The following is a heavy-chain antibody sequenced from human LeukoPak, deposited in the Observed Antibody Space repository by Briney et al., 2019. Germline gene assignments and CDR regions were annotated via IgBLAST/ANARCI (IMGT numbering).Heavy chain of an antibody. CDR3: ARHGHGTYRSTWYSL. D-gene: IGHD6-13*01. Sequence: PSEKLSLTCSVSWVSNKNSHWGSIRQPPRNGLEFIGDIHYSESINYNPSLKSRVTISVDTSKNQLSLKLSSVTAADTAFYYCARHGHGTYRSTWYSLWGQGTLVTVSS. CDR1: WVSNKNSH. V-gene: IGHV4-59*08. CDR2: IHYSESI. J-gene: IGHJ4*02.